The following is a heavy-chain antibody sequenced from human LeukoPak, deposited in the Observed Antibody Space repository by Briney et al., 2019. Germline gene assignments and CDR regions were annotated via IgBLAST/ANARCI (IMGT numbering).Heavy chain of an antibody. CDR3: ARGEYSSSSAAVDY. CDR2: MNPNSGNT. D-gene: IGHD6-6*01. J-gene: IGHJ4*02. CDR1: GYTFTSYD. V-gene: IGHV1-8*01. Sequence: ASVKVSCKAFGYTFTSYDINWVRQATGQGLEWMGWMNPNSGNTGYAQKFQGRVTMTRNTSISTAYMELSSLRSEDAAVYYCARGEYSSSSAAVDYWGQGTLVTVSS.